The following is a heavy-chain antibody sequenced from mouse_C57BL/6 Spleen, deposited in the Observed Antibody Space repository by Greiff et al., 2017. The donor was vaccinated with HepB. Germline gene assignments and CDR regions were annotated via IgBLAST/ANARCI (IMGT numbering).Heavy chain of an antibody. D-gene: IGHD1-1*01. V-gene: IGHV1-80*01. CDR1: GYAFSSYW. CDR3: ARYGDGRVNTGGEYYFDY. CDR2: IYPGDGDT. Sequence: QVQLQQSGAELVKPGASVKISCKASGYAFSSYWMNWVKQRPGKGLEWIGQIYPGDGDTNYNGKFKGKATLTADKSSSTAYMQLSSLTSEDSAVYFRARYGDGRVNTGGEYYFDYWGQGTTLTVSS. J-gene: IGHJ2*01.